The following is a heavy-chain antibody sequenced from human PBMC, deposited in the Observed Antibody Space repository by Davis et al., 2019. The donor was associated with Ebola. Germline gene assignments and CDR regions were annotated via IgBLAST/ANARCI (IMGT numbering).Heavy chain of an antibody. Sequence: GSLRLSCTVSGGSISSYYWSWIRQPPGKGLEWIGYIYSSGSTNYNPSLKSRVTISVDTSKNQFSLKLSSVTAADTAVYYCARGGYSSSWRGWNWFDPWGQGTLVTVSS. CDR3: ARGGYSSSWRGWNWFDP. CDR1: GGSISSYY. D-gene: IGHD6-13*01. J-gene: IGHJ5*02. CDR2: IYSSGST. V-gene: IGHV4-59*12.